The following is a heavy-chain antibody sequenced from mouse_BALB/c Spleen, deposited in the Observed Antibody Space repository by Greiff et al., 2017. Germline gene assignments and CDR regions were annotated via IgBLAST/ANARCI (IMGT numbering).Heavy chain of an antibody. CDR2: IDPENGNT. CDR3: ARSQTGTGFAY. J-gene: IGHJ3*01. Sequence: VQLKESGAELVRPGALVKLSCTASGFNIKDYYMHWVKQRPEQGLEWIGWIDPENGNTIYDPKFQGKASITADTSSNTAYLQLSSLTSEDTAVYYGARSQTGTGFAYGGQGTLVTVSA. V-gene: IGHV14-1*02. CDR1: GFNIKDYY. D-gene: IGHD4-1*01.